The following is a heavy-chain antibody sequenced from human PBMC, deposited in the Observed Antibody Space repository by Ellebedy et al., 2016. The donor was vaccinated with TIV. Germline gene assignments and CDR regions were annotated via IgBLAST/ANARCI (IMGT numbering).Heavy chain of an antibody. V-gene: IGHV3-21*01. J-gene: IGHJ5*02. CDR3: ARDASGSYYAEFVWFDP. D-gene: IGHD3-10*01. CDR1: GSTFKSYT. Sequence: GGSLRLXXAASGSTFKSYTMNWVRQAPGKGLEWVSSISPGSTYIYYADSVKGRFTISRDNAKNSVYLQMNSLRAEDTAVYYCARDASGSYYAEFVWFDPWGQGTLVTVSS. CDR2: ISPGSTYI.